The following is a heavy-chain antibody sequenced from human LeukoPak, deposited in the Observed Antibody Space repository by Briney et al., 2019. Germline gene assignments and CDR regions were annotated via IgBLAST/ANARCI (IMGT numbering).Heavy chain of an antibody. CDR3: AKTCSGGSCHRGTFDY. CDR2: ISYDGSNK. D-gene: IGHD2-15*01. V-gene: IGHV3-30*18. CDR1: GFTFSSYG. Sequence: GGSLRLSCAASGFTFSSYGMHWVRQAPGKGLEWVAVISYDGSNKYYADSVKGRFTISRDNSKNTLYLQMNSLRAEDTAVYYCAKTCSGGSCHRGTFDYWGQGTLVTVSS. J-gene: IGHJ4*02.